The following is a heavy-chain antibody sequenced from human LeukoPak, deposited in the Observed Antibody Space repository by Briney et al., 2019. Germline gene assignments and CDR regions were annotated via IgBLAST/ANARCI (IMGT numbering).Heavy chain of an antibody. CDR1: GFTFSTYG. V-gene: IGHV3-33*01. CDR3: ARDSGTYYRHAFDI. CDR2: VWSDGSKK. Sequence: GGSLRLSCAASGFTFSTYGMHWVRQAPGKGLEWVAVVWSDGSKKYYADPVKGRFTISRDNSKNTLYLQMNSLRAEDTAVYYCARDSGTYYRHAFDIWGQGTMLTVSS. D-gene: IGHD1-26*01. J-gene: IGHJ3*02.